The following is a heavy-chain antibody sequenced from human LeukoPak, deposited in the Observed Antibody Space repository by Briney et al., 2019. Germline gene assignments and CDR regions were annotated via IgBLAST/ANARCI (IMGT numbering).Heavy chain of an antibody. CDR1: GGSISSTSHF. CDR3: ARVGGEGYCSSTSCHGAFDI. J-gene: IGHJ3*02. CDR2: IYNTGNT. Sequence: SETLSLTCTVSGGSISSTSHFWAWVRQPPGKGLEWIANIYNTGNTYYNPSLMSRVTISVDTSKNQFTLKVTSVTAADTAVFYCARVGGEGYCSSTSCHGAFDIWGKGTMVTVSS. V-gene: IGHV4-39*01. D-gene: IGHD2-2*01.